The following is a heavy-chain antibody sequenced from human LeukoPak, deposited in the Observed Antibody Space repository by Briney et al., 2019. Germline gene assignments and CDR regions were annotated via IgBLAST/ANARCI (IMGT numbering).Heavy chain of an antibody. V-gene: IGHV3-23*01. Sequence: GGSLRPSCAASGFTFSSYTMSWVRQAPGKGLEWVSTITTSDGNTYYADSVKGRFTVSRDNSKNTLFLQMNSLRAEDTAVYYCAKDGGLWVSAHWGDSWGRGTLVTVSS. J-gene: IGHJ4*02. CDR2: ITTSDGNT. CDR3: AKDGGLWVSAHWGDS. CDR1: GFTFSSYT. D-gene: IGHD7-27*01.